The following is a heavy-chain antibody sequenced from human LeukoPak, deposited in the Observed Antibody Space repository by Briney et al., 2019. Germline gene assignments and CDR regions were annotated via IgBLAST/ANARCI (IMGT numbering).Heavy chain of an antibody. J-gene: IGHJ6*02. D-gene: IGHD3-10*01. CDR3: ARGSYLYGMDV. CDR2: IYHSGST. V-gene: IGHV4-30-2*01. CDR1: GGSISSGGYS. Sequence: PSETLSLTCAVSGGSISSGGYSWRWIRQPPGKGLEWIGYIYHSGSTYYNPSLKSRVTISVDRSKNQFSLKLSSVTAADTAVYYCARGSYLYGMDVWGQGTTVTVSS.